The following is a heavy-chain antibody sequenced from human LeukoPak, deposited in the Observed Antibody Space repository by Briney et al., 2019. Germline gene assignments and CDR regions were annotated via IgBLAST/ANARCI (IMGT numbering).Heavy chain of an antibody. Sequence: GESLKISCAASGFTFGDFAMNWVRQAPGKGLEWVAFIRRQASGGTTEYAASVKGRFTISRDDSKSIAYLQMNSLKTEDTAVYYCTRWLTVDRAYDPWGQGTLVTVSS. CDR2: IRRQASGGTT. CDR3: TRWLTVDRAYDP. CDR1: GFTFGDFA. J-gene: IGHJ5*02. V-gene: IGHV3-49*04. D-gene: IGHD3-22*01.